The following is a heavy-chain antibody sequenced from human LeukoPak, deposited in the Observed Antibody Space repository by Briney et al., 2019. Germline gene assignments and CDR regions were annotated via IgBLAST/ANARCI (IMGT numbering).Heavy chain of an antibody. J-gene: IGHJ4*02. Sequence: ASVKVSCKASGYTFTSYYMHWVRQAPGQGLEWMGIINPSGDRTSYAQKFQGRVTMTRDTSTSTVYMELSSLRSDGTAVYYCARGYSSGWFDYWGQGTLVTVSS. CDR3: ARGYSSGWFDY. V-gene: IGHV1-46*01. D-gene: IGHD6-19*01. CDR2: INPSGDRT. CDR1: GYTFTSYY.